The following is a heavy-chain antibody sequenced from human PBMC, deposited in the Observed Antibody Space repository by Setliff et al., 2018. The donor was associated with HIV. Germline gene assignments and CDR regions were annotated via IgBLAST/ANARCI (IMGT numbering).Heavy chain of an antibody. CDR1: GGSISSYF. D-gene: IGHD6-19*01. CDR2: IYTNGST. V-gene: IGHV4-4*08. CDR3: ARGREAVAGGLHFDY. J-gene: IGHJ4*02. Sequence: SETLSLTCTVSGGSISSYFWSWIRQPPGKGLEWIGYIYTNGSTNYNPSLKSRVTISVDTSKNQFSLKLNSVTAADTAVYYCARGREAVAGGLHFDYWGQGPLVTVSS.